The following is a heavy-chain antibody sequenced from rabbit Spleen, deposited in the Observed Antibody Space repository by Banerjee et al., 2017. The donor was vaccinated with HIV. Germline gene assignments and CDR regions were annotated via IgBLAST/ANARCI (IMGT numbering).Heavy chain of an antibody. Sequence: QEQLVESGGALVKPGASLTLTCIASGVSFSGNSYMCWVRQAPGKGLEWIACIDTGSSGFTYFATWAKGRFTISKTSSTTVTLQMTSLTAADTATYFCARDTSSSFSSYGMDLWGPGTLVTVS. J-gene: IGHJ6*01. CDR2: IDTGSSGFT. D-gene: IGHD1-1*01. CDR1: GVSFSGNSY. CDR3: ARDTSSSFSSYGMDL. V-gene: IGHV1S45*01.